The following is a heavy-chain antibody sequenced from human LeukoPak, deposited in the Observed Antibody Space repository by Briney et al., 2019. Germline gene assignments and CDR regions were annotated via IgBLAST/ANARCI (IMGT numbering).Heavy chain of an antibody. D-gene: IGHD3-10*01. CDR2: IYYSGGT. J-gene: IGHJ5*02. CDR3: ARAGSGSYYDLNWFDP. V-gene: IGHV4-39*07. Sequence: SETLSLTCTVSGGSISSSSYYWGWIRQPPGKGLEWIGSIYYSGGTYYSPSLKSRVTISVDTSKNQFSLKLSSVTAADTAVYYCARAGSGSYYDLNWFDPWGQGTLVTVSS. CDR1: GGSISSSSYY.